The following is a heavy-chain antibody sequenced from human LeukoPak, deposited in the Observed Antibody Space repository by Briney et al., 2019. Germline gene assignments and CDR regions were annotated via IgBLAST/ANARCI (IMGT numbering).Heavy chain of an antibody. V-gene: IGHV3-48*04. J-gene: IGHJ4*02. CDR2: ISSSSTTT. Sequence: GGSLRLSCAASGFTFSSYSMNWVRQAPGRGLEWVSYISSSSTTTYYGDSMMGRFTISRDNAKNSLNLQMNSLRAEDTAVYYCAKDHDTSFDYWGQGTLVTVSS. D-gene: IGHD3-22*01. CDR1: GFTFSSYS. CDR3: AKDHDTSFDY.